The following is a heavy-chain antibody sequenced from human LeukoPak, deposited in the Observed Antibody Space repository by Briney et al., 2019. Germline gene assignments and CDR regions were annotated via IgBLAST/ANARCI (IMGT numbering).Heavy chain of an antibody. Sequence: GGSLRLSCAASGFTFDDYAMHWVRQAPGKGLEWVSGITYNSGTIGYADSVKGRFTISRDNAKNSLYLQMNSLRGEDTALYYCAKAGGATMTYIDYWGQGTLVTVSP. CDR3: AKAGGATMTYIDY. D-gene: IGHD5-24*01. J-gene: IGHJ4*02. V-gene: IGHV3-9*01. CDR1: GFTFDDYA. CDR2: ITYNSGTI.